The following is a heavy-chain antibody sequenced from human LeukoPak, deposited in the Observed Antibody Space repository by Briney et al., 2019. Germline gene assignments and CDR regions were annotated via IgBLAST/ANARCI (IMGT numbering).Heavy chain of an antibody. CDR2: ISGSGEST. Sequence: GGSLRLSCTASGFTFGTHGMSWARQAPGKGLEWVPTISGSGESTYHADSVKGRFTISRDNSKNTLYLQMNSLRAEDTAVYYCAKDMLWLVPIHYYSYYMDVWGKGTTVTISS. CDR3: AKDMLWLVPIHYYSYYMDV. J-gene: IGHJ6*03. V-gene: IGHV3-23*01. D-gene: IGHD6-19*01. CDR1: GFTFGTHG.